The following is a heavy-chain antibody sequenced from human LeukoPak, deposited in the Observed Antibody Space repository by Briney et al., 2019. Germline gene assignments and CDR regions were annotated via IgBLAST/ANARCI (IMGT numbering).Heavy chain of an antibody. J-gene: IGHJ6*03. CDR1: GCSFTSYW. CDR3: ARLSIGSRTVTPTYYMDV. V-gene: IGHV5-51*01. Sequence: PGESLKISCKGSGCSFTSYWIGWVRQMPGKGLEWMGIIYPGDSDTKYSPSFQGQVTISADKSISTAYLQWSSLKASDTAMYYCARLSIGSRTVTPTYYMDVWGKGTTVTISS. CDR2: IYPGDSDT. D-gene: IGHD4-17*01.